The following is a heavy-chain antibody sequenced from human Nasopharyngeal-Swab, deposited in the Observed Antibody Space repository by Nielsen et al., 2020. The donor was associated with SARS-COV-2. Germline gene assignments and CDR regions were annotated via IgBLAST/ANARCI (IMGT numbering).Heavy chain of an antibody. V-gene: IGHV1-24*01. J-gene: IGHJ4*02. CDR3: AAQLWSFWFDY. CDR2: FDPEDGET. CDR1: GYTLTELS. Sequence: ASVKVSCKVSGYTLTELSMHWVRQAPGKGLEWMGGFDPEDGETIYAQKFQGRVTITVHSSTDTAYMGLRSLRSEDTAIYYCAAQLWSFWFDYWGQGTLVTVSS. D-gene: IGHD3-10*01.